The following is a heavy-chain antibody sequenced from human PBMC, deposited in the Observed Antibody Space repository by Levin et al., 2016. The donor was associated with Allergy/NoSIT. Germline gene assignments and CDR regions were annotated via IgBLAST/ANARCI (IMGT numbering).Heavy chain of an antibody. CDR2: IFYRGSI. CDR3: ARLVGVAADWYFDL. J-gene: IGHJ2*01. Sequence: WIRQPPGKGLEWIGSIFYRGSIYYNPSLKRRVTIFIDTSKNQFSLKLSSVTAADTAVYYCARLVGVAADWYFDLWGRGALVTVSS. D-gene: IGHD6-13*01. V-gene: IGHV4-39*01.